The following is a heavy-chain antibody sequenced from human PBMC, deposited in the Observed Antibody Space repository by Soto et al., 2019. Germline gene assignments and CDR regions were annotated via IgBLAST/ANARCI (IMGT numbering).Heavy chain of an antibody. CDR3: ARGDNSLYSSSWYDYYGMDV. Sequence: QVQLVQSGAEVKKPGASVKVSCKASGYTFTGYYMHWVRQAPGQGLEWMGWINPNSGGTNYAKKFQGWVTMTRDTAISTAYMELIRLRSDDTAVYYCARGDNSLYSSSWYDYYGMDVWGQGTTVTVSS. CDR1: GYTFTGYY. CDR2: INPNSGGT. V-gene: IGHV1-2*04. D-gene: IGHD6-13*01. J-gene: IGHJ6*02.